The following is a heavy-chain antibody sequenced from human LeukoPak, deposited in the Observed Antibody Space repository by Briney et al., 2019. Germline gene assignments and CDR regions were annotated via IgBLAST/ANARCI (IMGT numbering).Heavy chain of an antibody. CDR3: ARESSGWYDQYFQH. J-gene: IGHJ1*01. CDR2: IYYSGST. Sequence: SETLSLTCTVSGGSISSYYWSWIRQPPGKGLEWIGYIYYSGSTNYYPSLKSRVTISVDTSKNQFSLKLSSVTAADTAVYYCARESSGWYDQYFQHWGQGTLVTVSS. D-gene: IGHD6-19*01. V-gene: IGHV4-59*01. CDR1: GGSISSYY.